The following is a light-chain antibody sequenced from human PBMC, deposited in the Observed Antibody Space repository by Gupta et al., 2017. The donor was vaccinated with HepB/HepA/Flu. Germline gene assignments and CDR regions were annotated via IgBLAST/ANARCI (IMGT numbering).Light chain of an antibody. CDR1: SSDVESYNL. J-gene: IGLJ3*02. CDR2: DVS. Sequence: QSALTQPASVSVAPGQSGPISCTGTSSDVESYNLVPWYQQQPGKAPKLMIYDVSKRPSGVPNRFSGSKSGNTASLTICGVEAEDEADYYCWVYEGSSACVVFGGGTKLTVL. V-gene: IGLV2-23*02. CDR3: WVYEGSSACVV.